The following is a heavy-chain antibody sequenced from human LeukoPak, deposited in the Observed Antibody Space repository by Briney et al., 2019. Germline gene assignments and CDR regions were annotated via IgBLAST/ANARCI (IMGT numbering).Heavy chain of an antibody. J-gene: IGHJ4*02. CDR3: ATQRNDYSDYFDY. Sequence: GASVKVSCKASGYTFTGYYMHWVRQAPEQGLEWMGRINPNSGGTNYAQKFQGRVTMTRDTSISTAYMELSRLRSDDTAVYCCATQRNDYSDYFDYWGQGTLVPVSS. CDR2: INPNSGGT. V-gene: IGHV1-2*06. CDR1: GYTFTGYY. D-gene: IGHD4-11*01.